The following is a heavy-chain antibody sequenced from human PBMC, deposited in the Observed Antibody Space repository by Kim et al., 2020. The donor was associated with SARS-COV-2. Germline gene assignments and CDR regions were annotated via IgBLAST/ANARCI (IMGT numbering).Heavy chain of an antibody. V-gene: IGHV3-23*01. CDR3: TKAGGSYYTLRNWFDP. Sequence: SVKGRLTSSRDNSKYTLYLQMNSLRADDTAVYYCTKAGGSYYTLRNWFDPWGQGTLVTVSS. D-gene: IGHD1-26*01. J-gene: IGHJ5*02.